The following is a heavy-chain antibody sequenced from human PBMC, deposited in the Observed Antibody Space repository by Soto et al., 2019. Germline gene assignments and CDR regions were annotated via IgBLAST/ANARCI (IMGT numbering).Heavy chain of an antibody. CDR1: GFSFDNYG. V-gene: IGHV3-23*01. J-gene: IGHJ4*02. CDR3: AQLGLMTFSHKHYFNH. Sequence: PGGSLRLSCVGSGFSFDNYGMSWVRQAPGKGLEWVSAIKSDGSSTYYAASVKDRFTISGDNSKNTLYLQLNSLRAEDTAVYYCAQLGLMTFSHKHYFNHWGRGTLVTVSS. CDR2: IKSDGSST. D-gene: IGHD3-16*01.